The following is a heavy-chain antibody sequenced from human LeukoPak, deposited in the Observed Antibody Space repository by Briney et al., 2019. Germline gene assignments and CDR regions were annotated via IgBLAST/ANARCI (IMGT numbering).Heavy chain of an antibody. J-gene: IGHJ3*02. CDR2: ISSSSSYI. Sequence: GGSLRLSCAASGFTFSSYSMNWVRQAPGKGLEWVSSISSSSSYIYHADSVKGRFTISRDNAKNSLYLQMNSLRAEDTAVYYCARVKTAMVTLGAFDIWGQGTMVTVSS. CDR1: GFTFSSYS. V-gene: IGHV3-21*01. D-gene: IGHD5-18*01. CDR3: ARVKTAMVTLGAFDI.